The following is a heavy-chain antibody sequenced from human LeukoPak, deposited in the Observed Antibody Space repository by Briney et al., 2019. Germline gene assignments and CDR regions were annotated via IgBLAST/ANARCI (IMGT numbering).Heavy chain of an antibody. D-gene: IGHD1-26*01. CDR3: ARTGGSPSGGY. J-gene: IGHJ4*02. CDR2: IYYSGSS. Sequence: PSETLSLTCSVSGGSISSSSSYWGWIRQPPGKGLEWIGSIYYSGSSFDNPALKSRVTISVDTSKNQFSLKLSSVTAADTAVYYCARTGGSPSGGYWGQGTLVTVSS. CDR1: GGSISSSSSY. V-gene: IGHV4-39*01.